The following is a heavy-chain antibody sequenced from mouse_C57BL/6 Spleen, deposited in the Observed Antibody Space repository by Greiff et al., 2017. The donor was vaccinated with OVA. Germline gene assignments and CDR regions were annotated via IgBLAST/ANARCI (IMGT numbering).Heavy chain of an antibody. D-gene: IGHD1-1*01. Sequence: EVQLQQSGPELVKPGASVKMSCKASGYTFTDYNMHWVKQSHGKSLEWIGYINPNNGGTSYNQKFKGKATLTVNKSSSTAYMELRSLTSEDSAVYYCAREGITTVVARYYFDYWGQGTTLTVSS. V-gene: IGHV1-22*01. CDR1: GYTFTDYN. J-gene: IGHJ2*01. CDR2: INPNNGGT. CDR3: AREGITTVVARYYFDY.